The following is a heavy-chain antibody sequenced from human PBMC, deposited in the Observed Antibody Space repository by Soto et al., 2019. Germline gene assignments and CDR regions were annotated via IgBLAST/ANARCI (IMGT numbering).Heavy chain of an antibody. CDR2: ISYDGSNK. CDR3: ARVPIAAAGTRVY. Sequence: QVQLVESGGGVVQPGRSLRLSCAASGFTFSSYAMHWVRQAPGKGLEWVAVISYDGSNKYYADSVKGRFTISRDNSKNTLYLQMNSLIAEDTAVYYCARVPIAAAGTRVYWGQGTLVTVSS. CDR1: GFTFSSYA. J-gene: IGHJ4*02. V-gene: IGHV3-30-3*01. D-gene: IGHD6-13*01.